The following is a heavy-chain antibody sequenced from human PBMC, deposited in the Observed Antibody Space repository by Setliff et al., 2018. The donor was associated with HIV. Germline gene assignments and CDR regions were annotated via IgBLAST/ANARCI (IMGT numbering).Heavy chain of an antibody. V-gene: IGHV4-39*01. CDR1: GASISNSNSY. CDR2: VYQIGST. J-gene: IGHJ6*03. CDR3: ARHRDPPSTSWIFYYYCRDL. D-gene: IGHD6-13*01. Sequence: PSETLSLTCTVYGASISNSNSYWGWIRQPPGKRLEWLGSVYQIGSTSYNPTLSSRLTISVDTSKNQVSLRLSSVTAAEEGVYYCARHRDPPSTSWIFYYYCRDLWGGGTTVTVSS.